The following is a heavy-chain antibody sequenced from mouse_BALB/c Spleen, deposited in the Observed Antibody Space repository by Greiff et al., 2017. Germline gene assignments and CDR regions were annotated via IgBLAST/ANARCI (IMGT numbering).Heavy chain of an antibody. J-gene: IGHJ1*01. Sequence: VQLQQSGAELVKPGASVKLSCTASGFNIKDTYMHWVKQRPEQGLEWIGRIDPANGNTKYDPKFQGKATITADTSSNTAYLQLSSLTSEDTAVYYCAPYGSHWYFDVWGAGTTGTVAS. CDR2: IDPANGNT. V-gene: IGHV14-3*02. CDR3: APYGSHWYFDV. CDR1: GFNIKDTY. D-gene: IGHD2-1*01.